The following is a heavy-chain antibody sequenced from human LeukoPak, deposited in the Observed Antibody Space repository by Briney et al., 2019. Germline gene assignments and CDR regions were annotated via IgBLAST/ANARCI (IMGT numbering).Heavy chain of an antibody. CDR3: ARDQYYYGSGSYYNVIPFDY. J-gene: IGHJ4*02. CDR1: GFTFSSFG. Sequence: GGSLRLSCAASGFTFSSFGMNWVRQAPGKGLEWISYISSSSSTIYYADSVKGRFTISRDNAKNSLYLQMNSLRDEDTAVYYCARDQYYYGSGSYYNVIPFDYWGQGTLVTVSS. V-gene: IGHV3-48*02. CDR2: ISSSSSTI. D-gene: IGHD3-10*01.